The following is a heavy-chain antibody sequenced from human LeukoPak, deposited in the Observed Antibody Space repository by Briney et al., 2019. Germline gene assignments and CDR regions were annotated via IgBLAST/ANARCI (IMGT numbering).Heavy chain of an antibody. CDR2: ISSSGSTI. Sequence: GGSLRLSCAASGFTFSDYCMSWIRQAPGKGLEWVSYISSSGSTIYYADSVKGRFTISRDNAKNSLYLQMNSLRAEDTAVYYCAREGGSSSWYSPFDYWGQGTLVTVSS. CDR3: AREGGSSSWYSPFDY. CDR1: GFTFSDYC. D-gene: IGHD6-13*01. J-gene: IGHJ4*02. V-gene: IGHV3-11*01.